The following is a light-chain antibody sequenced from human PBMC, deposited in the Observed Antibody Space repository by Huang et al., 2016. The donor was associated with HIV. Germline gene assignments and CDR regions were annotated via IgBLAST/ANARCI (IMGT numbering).Light chain of an antibody. CDR2: HAS. Sequence: DIQMTQSPSSLSASVGDRVTITCQASQDIGNYLNWYQQKPGKAPKLLIYHASNLETGVPSRFSGGGAGTDFTFTISSLQPEDIATYYCQQFDNLPTYTFGQGTKLEIK. CDR1: QDIGNY. J-gene: IGKJ2*01. CDR3: QQFDNLPTYT. V-gene: IGKV1-33*01.